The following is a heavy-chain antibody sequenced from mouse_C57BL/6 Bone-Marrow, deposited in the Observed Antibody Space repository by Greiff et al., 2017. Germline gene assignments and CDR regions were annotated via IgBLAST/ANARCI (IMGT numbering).Heavy chain of an antibody. CDR2: IDPSDSYT. CDR1: GYTFPSYW. Sequence: QVQLQQSGAELVMPGASVKLSCKASGYTFPSYWMHRVKQRPGQGLEWIGEIDPSDSYTNYNQKFKGKSTLTVDKSSSTAYMQLSSLTSEDSAVYYCARGYYGSSSYYFDDWGQGTTLTVSS. CDR3: ARGYYGSSSYYFDD. D-gene: IGHD1-1*01. J-gene: IGHJ2*01. V-gene: IGHV1-69*01.